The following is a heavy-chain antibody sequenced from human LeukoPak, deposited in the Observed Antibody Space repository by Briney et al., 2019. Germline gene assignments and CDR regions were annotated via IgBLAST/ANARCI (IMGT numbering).Heavy chain of an antibody. CDR2: IIPIFGTA. J-gene: IGHJ4*02. D-gene: IGHD3-22*01. V-gene: IGHV1-69*13. CDR3: ARDLGDSSGYFTKLEY. Sequence: VASVKVSCKASGGTFSSYAISWVRQAPGQGLEWMGGIIPIFGTANYAQKFQGRVTITADESTSTAYMELSSLRSEDTAVYYCARDLGDSSGYFTKLEYWGQGTLVTVSS. CDR1: GGTFSSYA.